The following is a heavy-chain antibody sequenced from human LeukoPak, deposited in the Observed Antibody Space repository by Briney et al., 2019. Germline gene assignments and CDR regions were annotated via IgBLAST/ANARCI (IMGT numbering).Heavy chain of an antibody. CDR1: GFTFSSYG. J-gene: IGHJ4*02. CDR3: AKESSVNFDY. D-gene: IGHD5/OR15-5a*01. CDR2: ISGSGGST. V-gene: IGHV3-23*01. Sequence: GGSLRLSCAASGFTFSSYGMSWVRQAPGKGLEWVSAISGSGGSTYSADSVKGRFTISRDDSKNTLYLQMNSLRAEDTAVYYCAKESSVNFDYWGQGTLVTVSS.